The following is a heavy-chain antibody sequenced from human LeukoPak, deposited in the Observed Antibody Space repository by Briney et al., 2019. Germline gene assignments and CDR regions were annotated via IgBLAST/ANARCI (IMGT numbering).Heavy chain of an antibody. J-gene: IGHJ4*02. CDR2: IRYDGSNK. Sequence: GGSLRLSCAASGFTFSSYGMHWVRQAPGKGLEWVAFIRYDGSNKYYADSVKGRFAISRDNSKNTLYLQMNSLRAEDTAVYYCANTPLYCGGDCYPDYWGQGTLVTVSS. CDR3: ANTPLYCGGDCYPDY. V-gene: IGHV3-30*02. CDR1: GFTFSSYG. D-gene: IGHD2-21*01.